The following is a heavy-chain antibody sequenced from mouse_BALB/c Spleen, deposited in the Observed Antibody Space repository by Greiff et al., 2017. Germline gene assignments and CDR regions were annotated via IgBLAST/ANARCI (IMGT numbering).Heavy chain of an antibody. CDR2: INPSTGYT. CDR3: ARPARYDGYYAFAY. Sequence: VKLMESGAELAKPGASVKMSCKASGYTFTSYWMHWVKQRPGQGLEWIGYINPSTGYTEYNQKFKDKATLTADKSSSTAYMQLSSLTSEDSAVYYCARPARYDGYYAFAYWGQGTLVTVSA. J-gene: IGHJ3*01. V-gene: IGHV1-7*01. D-gene: IGHD2-3*01. CDR1: GYTFTSYW.